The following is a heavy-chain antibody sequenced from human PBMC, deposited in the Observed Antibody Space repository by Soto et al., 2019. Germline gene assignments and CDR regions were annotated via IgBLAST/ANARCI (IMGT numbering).Heavy chain of an antibody. J-gene: IGHJ5*02. D-gene: IGHD4-17*01. V-gene: IGHV1-69*06. Sequence: SVKVSCTASGGTFSSYAISWVRQAPGQGLEWMGGIIPIFGTANYAQKFQGRVTITADKSTSTAYMELSSLRSEDTAVYYCARNSPTVTGWFDPWGQGTLVTVSS. CDR1: GGTFSSYA. CDR2: IIPIFGTA. CDR3: ARNSPTVTGWFDP.